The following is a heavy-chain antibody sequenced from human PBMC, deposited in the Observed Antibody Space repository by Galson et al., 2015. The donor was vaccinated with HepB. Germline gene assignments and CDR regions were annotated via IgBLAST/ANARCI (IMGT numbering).Heavy chain of an antibody. CDR3: TSADYLYSSTCFGY. CDR1: GFTFSGSA. CDR2: LRSKANSYAT. Sequence: CAASGFTFSGSAMHWVRQASGKGLEWVGRLRSKANSYATVYAASVKGRFTISRDDSKNTAYLQMNSLKTEDTAVYYCTSADYLYSSTCFGYWGQGTLVTVSS. D-gene: IGHD6-13*01. J-gene: IGHJ4*02. V-gene: IGHV3-73*01.